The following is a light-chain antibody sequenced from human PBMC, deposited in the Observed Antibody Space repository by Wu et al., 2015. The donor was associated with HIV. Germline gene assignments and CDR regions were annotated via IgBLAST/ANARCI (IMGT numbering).Light chain of an antibody. J-gene: IGKJ3*01. CDR1: QSVGSY. V-gene: IGKV3-11*01. CDR2: DAS. Sequence: EIIMTQSPASLSVSPGERVTLSCRASQSVGSYLAWYQQRPGQAPRFLIYDASNRATGIPARFRGSGSGTDFTLTISSIESEDFAIYYCQQSRYWPLTLGPGTKVEIK. CDR3: QQSRYWPLT.